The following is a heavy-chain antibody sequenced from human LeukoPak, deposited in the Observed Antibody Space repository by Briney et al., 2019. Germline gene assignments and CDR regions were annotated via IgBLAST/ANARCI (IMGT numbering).Heavy chain of an antibody. Sequence: GGSLEISCQGSGSRFTSYWIGWVRQMPGKGLEWMGIFFSGDSDTRYSPSFQGQVTISADKSISTAYLQWSSLKASDTAMYYCARPSYGSGSYFPFDYWGQGTLVTVSS. CDR3: ARPSYGSGSYFPFDY. CDR1: GSRFTSYW. V-gene: IGHV5-51*01. J-gene: IGHJ4*02. D-gene: IGHD3-10*01. CDR2: FFSGDSDT.